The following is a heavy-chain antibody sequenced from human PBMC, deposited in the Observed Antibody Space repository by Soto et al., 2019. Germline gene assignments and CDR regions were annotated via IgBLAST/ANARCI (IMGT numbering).Heavy chain of an antibody. J-gene: IGHJ6*02. CDR3: VRHCSGGSCYSDYYYGMDV. D-gene: IGHD2-15*01. Sequence: PGESLKISCKGSGYSFTSYWIGWVRQMPGKGLEWMGIIYPGDSDTRYSPSFQGQVTISADKSISTAYLQWSSLKASDTAMYYCVRHCSGGSCYSDYYYGMDVWGQGTTVTVSS. CDR2: IYPGDSDT. V-gene: IGHV5-51*01. CDR1: GYSFTSYW.